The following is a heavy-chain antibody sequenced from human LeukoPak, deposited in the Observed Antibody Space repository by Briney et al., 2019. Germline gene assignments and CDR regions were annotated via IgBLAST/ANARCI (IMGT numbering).Heavy chain of an antibody. V-gene: IGHV4-61*02. D-gene: IGHD6-13*01. Sequence: SETLSLTCTVSGGSISSGSYYWSWIRQPAGKGLEWIGRIYTSGSTNYNPSLKSRVTISVDTSKNQFSLKLSSVTAADTAVYYCARVPIAAAGLPFDYWGQGTLVTVSP. CDR1: GGSISSGSYY. CDR3: ARVPIAAAGLPFDY. CDR2: IYTSGST. J-gene: IGHJ4*02.